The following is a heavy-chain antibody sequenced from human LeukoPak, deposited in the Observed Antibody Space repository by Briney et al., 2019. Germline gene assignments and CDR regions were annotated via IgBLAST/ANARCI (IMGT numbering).Heavy chain of an antibody. D-gene: IGHD6-19*01. J-gene: IGHJ4*02. CDR2: IYPGDSDT. Sequence: PGESLKISCKGSGYSFTSYWIGWVRQMPGKGLEWMGIIYPGDSDTRYSPSFQGQVTISADKSISTAYLQWSSLKASDTAMYYCARAVEQWLAFVVPESYYFDYWGQGTLVTVSS. CDR1: GYSFTSYW. V-gene: IGHV5-51*01. CDR3: ARAVEQWLAFVVPESYYFDY.